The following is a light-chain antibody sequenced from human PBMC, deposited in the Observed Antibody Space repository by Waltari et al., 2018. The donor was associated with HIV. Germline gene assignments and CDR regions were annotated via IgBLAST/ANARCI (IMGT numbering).Light chain of an antibody. V-gene: IGLV2-14*01. CDR2: EVS. CDR3: GSYTATNSMM. CDR1: TSDADYFDY. Sequence: QSALTQPAYVSGSPGQSITISCTGPTSDADYFDYVSWDQQHPGKVPTLIIYEVSFRASGVSNRFSASKSGNTTSLTISGLQAEDEAVYYCGSYTATNSMMFGGGTKLTVL. J-gene: IGLJ3*02.